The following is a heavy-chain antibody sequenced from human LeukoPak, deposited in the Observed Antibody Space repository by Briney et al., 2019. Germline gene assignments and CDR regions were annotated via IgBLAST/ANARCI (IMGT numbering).Heavy chain of an antibody. CDR1: GFTFSNYA. Sequence: GGSLRLSCAASGFTFSNYAMSWVRQAPGKGLEWVSVISGSGGITYYEDSVKGRFTISRDNSKNMVYLQMNSLRADDTAVYYCAKRRWTEYSNSFLDQWGQGTLVTVSS. CDR3: AKRRWTEYSNSFLDQ. D-gene: IGHD4-11*01. V-gene: IGHV3-23*01. J-gene: IGHJ4*02. CDR2: ISGSGGIT.